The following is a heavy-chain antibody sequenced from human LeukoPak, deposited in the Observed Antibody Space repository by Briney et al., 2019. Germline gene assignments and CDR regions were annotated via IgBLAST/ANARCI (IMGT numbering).Heavy chain of an antibody. J-gene: IGHJ4*02. CDR1: GFTLSNYA. CDR3: ASGLYGGLFDN. V-gene: IGHV3-23*01. D-gene: IGHD5-12*01. CDR2: ISTDSGST. Sequence: PGGSLRLSCVMSGFTLSNYAMNRVRRAPGKVREWISDISTDSGSTYHIESVRGRFTISRDNPKSTLYLQMNSLRADDTAVYYCASGLYGGLFDNWGQGTLVTVSS.